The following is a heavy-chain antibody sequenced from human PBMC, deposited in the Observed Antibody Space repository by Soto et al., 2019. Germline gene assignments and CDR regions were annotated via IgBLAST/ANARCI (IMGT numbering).Heavy chain of an antibody. D-gene: IGHD3-10*01. CDR2: IYYSGST. CDR1: GGSISSGGYY. Sequence: SETLSLTCTVSGGSISSGGYYWSWIRQHPGKGLEWIGYIYYSGSTYYNPSLKSRVTISVDTSKNQFSLKLSSVTAADTAVYYCARAESYGSGSYRCWFDPWGQGTLVTVSS. J-gene: IGHJ5*02. V-gene: IGHV4-31*03. CDR3: ARAESYGSGSYRCWFDP.